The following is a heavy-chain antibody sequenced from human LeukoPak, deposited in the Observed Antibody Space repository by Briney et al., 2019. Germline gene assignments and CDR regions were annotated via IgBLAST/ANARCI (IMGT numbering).Heavy chain of an antibody. D-gene: IGHD2-8*01. Sequence: PSETLSLTCAVYGGSFSGYYWSWIRQPPEKGLEWIGEINHSGSTNYNPSLKSRVTISVDTSKNQFSLKLSSVTAADTAVYYCARSMVYAISGWFDPWGQGTLVTVSS. CDR3: ARSMVYAISGWFDP. CDR2: INHSGST. CDR1: GGSFSGYY. V-gene: IGHV4-34*01. J-gene: IGHJ5*02.